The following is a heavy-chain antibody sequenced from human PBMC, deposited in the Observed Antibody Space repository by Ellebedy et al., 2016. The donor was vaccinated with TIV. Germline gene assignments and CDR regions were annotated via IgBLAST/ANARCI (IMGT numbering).Heavy chain of an antibody. J-gene: IGHJ5*02. V-gene: IGHV1-69*13. CDR1: GGTFSSYA. CDR2: IIPIFGTA. CDR3: ARCATTVTTYCWFDP. Sequence: SVKVSXXASGGTFSSYAISWVRQAPGQGLEWMGGIIPIFGTANYAQKFQGRVTITADESTSTAYMELSSLRSEDTAVYYCARCATTVTTYCWFDPWGQGTLVTVSS. D-gene: IGHD4-17*01.